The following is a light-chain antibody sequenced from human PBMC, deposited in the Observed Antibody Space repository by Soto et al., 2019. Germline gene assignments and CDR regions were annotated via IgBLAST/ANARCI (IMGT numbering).Light chain of an antibody. CDR1: SSDVGGYNY. J-gene: IGLJ2*01. CDR3: SSYTSSSTLV. Sequence: QSALTQPASVSGSPGQSITISCTGTSSDVGGYNYVSWYQQHPGKAPKLMIYEVSNRPSGVSNRFSGSKSGNTASRTISGLQAEDEADYYSSSYTSSSTLVFGGGTKLTVL. V-gene: IGLV2-14*01. CDR2: EVS.